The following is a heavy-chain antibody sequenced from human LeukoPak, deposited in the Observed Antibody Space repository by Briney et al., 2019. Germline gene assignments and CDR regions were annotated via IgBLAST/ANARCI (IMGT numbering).Heavy chain of an antibody. CDR2: IYYSGST. Sequence: PSETLSLTCTVSGGSISSYYWSWIRQPPGKGLEWIGYIYYSGSTNYNPSLKSRVTISVDTSKNQFSLKLSSVTAADTAVYYCARDPTIPGIAVAGFDYWGQGTLVTVSS. CDR3: ARDPTIPGIAVAGFDY. J-gene: IGHJ4*02. D-gene: IGHD6-19*01. V-gene: IGHV4-59*12. CDR1: GGSISSYY.